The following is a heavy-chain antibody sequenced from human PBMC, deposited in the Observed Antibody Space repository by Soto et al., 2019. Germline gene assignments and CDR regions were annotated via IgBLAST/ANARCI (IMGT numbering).Heavy chain of an antibody. CDR3: TTGFDFWSGYYKGFDY. Sequence: EVQLVESGGGLVKPGGSLRLSCAASGFTFSNAWMNWVRQAPGKGLEWVGRIKSKTDGGTTDYAAPVKGRFTISRDDSKNTLYLQMNSLKTEHTAVYYCTTGFDFWSGYYKGFDYWGQGTLVTVSS. V-gene: IGHV3-15*07. D-gene: IGHD3-3*01. CDR2: IKSKTDGGTT. CDR1: GFTFSNAW. J-gene: IGHJ4*02.